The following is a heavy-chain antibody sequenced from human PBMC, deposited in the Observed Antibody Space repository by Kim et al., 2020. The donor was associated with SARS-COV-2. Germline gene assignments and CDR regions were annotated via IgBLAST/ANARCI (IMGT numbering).Heavy chain of an antibody. V-gene: IGHV3-23*01. J-gene: IGHJ4*01. CDR1: GFTFSSYG. CDR2: ISGSGGST. D-gene: IGHD3-10*01. CDR3: AKNLGSGTYDY. Sequence: GGSLRLSCAASGFTFSSYGMTWVRQAPGKGLEWVAGISGSGGSTIYADSVKGRYTISRDNSKNTLYLQMNNLRAEDTAVYYCAKNLGSGTYDYWGHGTLVTVSS.